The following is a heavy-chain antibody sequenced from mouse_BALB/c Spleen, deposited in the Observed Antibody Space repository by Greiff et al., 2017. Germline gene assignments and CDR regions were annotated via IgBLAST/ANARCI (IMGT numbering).Heavy chain of an antibody. Sequence: EVKVVESGGGLVQPGGSLKLSCAASGFTFSSYGMSWVRQTPDKRLELVATNNSNGGSTYYPDSVKGRFTISRDNAKNTLYLQMSSLKSEDTAMYYCARGITTRAWFAYWGQGTLVTVSA. CDR3: ARGITTRAWFAY. CDR1: GFTFSSYG. J-gene: IGHJ3*01. D-gene: IGHD2-4*01. CDR2: NNSNGGST. V-gene: IGHV5-6-3*01.